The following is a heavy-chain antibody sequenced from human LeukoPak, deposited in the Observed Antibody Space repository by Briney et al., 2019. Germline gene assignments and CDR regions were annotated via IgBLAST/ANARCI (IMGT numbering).Heavy chain of an antibody. CDR3: ARGANPGIAVAAPFDY. CDR1: GGSISNYH. D-gene: IGHD6-19*01. CDR2: IYYSGST. V-gene: IGHV4-59*01. J-gene: IGHJ4*02. Sequence: SETLSLTCTVSGGSISNYHWSWIRQPPGKRLEWIGFIYYSGSTNYNPSLKSRVTISLDTSKNQFSLKVSSVTAADTAVYYCARGANPGIAVAAPFDYWGQGTLVTVSS.